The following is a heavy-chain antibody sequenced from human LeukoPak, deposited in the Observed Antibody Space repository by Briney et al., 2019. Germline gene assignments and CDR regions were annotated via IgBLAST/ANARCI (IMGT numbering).Heavy chain of an antibody. CDR2: INSDGSST. Sequence: GGSLRLSCAASGFTFSSYWMHWVRQAPGKGLVWFSRINSDGSSTSYADSVKGRFTISRDNAKNTLYLQMNSLRAEDTAVYYCARDRDGYSSSHFDYWGQGTLVTVSS. CDR1: GFTFSSYW. D-gene: IGHD6-13*01. J-gene: IGHJ4*02. CDR3: ARDRDGYSSSHFDY. V-gene: IGHV3-74*01.